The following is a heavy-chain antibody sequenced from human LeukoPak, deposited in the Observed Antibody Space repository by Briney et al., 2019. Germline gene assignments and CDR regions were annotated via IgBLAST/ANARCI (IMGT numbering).Heavy chain of an antibody. D-gene: IGHD3-16*01. CDR3: AKNGGPHGMDV. V-gene: IGHV3-7*02. J-gene: IGHJ6*02. CDR2: IKHDGSET. CDR1: GFTFSSIW. Sequence: EGSLRLSCATSGFTFSSIWMSWVRQAPGKGLEWVANIKHDGSETNYVDSVKGRFTISRDNAKNSLHLQMNSLRVEDTAVYYCAKNGGPHGMDVWGQGTTVTVSS.